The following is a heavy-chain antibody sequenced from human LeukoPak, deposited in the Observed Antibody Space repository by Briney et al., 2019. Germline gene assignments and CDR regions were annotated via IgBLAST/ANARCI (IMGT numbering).Heavy chain of an antibody. CDR1: EFSFETYW. J-gene: IGHJ6*04. CDR3: ARGETTDV. D-gene: IGHD1-14*01. V-gene: IGHV3-7*01. CDR2: INEDGSEK. Sequence: QPGGSLRLSCVALEFSFETYWMSWVRQAPGKGPEWVANINEDGSEKHYVGSVRGRFAISRDNADNSLHLQMNSLRPEDMAVYYCARGETTDVWGKGTTVTVSS.